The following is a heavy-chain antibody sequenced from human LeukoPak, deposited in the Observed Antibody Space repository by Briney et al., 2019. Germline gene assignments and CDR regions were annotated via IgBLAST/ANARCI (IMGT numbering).Heavy chain of an antibody. J-gene: IGHJ5*02. CDR3: AREWELLGNWFDL. CDR2: IYYSGST. Sequence: SETLSLTCTVSGGSISSYYWSWIRQPPGKGLEWIGYIYYSGSTNYNPSLKSRVTISVDTSKNQFSLKLSSVTAADTAVYYCAREWELLGNWFDLWGQGTLVTVSS. CDR1: GGSISSYY. V-gene: IGHV4-59*01. D-gene: IGHD1-26*01.